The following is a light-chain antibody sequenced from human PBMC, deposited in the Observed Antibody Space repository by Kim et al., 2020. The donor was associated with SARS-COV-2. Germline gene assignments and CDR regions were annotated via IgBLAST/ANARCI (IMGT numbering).Light chain of an antibody. V-gene: IGKV3-15*01. Sequence: EIVMTQSPATLSVSPGERATLSCRASQSVNSNLAWYQQKPGQAPRLLIYGSSTRATGIPARFSGSGSGTEFTLTISSLQSEDFAVYYCQQYNNWLTWTFGQGTKVDIK. CDR3: QQYNNWLTWT. J-gene: IGKJ1*01. CDR2: GSS. CDR1: QSVNSN.